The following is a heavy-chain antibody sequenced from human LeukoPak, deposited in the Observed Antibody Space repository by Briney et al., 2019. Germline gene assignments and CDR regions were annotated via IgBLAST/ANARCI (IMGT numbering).Heavy chain of an antibody. Sequence: PGGSLRLSCAASGFTFSSYWMNWVRQAPGKGLEWVANIKQDGSEKYYVDSVKGRFTISRDNAKNSLYLQMTSLRAEDTAVYYSARERYDAFDIWGQGTMVTVSS. CDR3: ARERYDAFDI. V-gene: IGHV3-7*04. CDR1: GFTFSSYW. D-gene: IGHD4-17*01. J-gene: IGHJ3*02. CDR2: IKQDGSEK.